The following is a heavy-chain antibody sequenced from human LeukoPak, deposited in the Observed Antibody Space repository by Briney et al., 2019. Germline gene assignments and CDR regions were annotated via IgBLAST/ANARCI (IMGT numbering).Heavy chain of an antibody. D-gene: IGHD6-13*01. CDR3: ARGPGAAAGTFDY. CDR1: GGSFSGYY. V-gene: IGHV4-34*01. CDR2: INHSGST. Sequence: SETLSLTCAVYGGSFSGYYWSWIRRPPGKGLEWIGEINHSGSTNYNPSLKSRVTISVDTSKNQFSLKLSSVTAADTAVYYCARGPGAAAGTFDYWGQGTLVTVSS. J-gene: IGHJ4*02.